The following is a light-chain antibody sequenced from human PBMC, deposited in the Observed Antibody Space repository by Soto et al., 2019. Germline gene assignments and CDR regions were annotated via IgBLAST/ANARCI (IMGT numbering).Light chain of an antibody. V-gene: IGLV2-14*03. CDR3: SSSTTVSKRSCF. CDR1: SGDIGSYNR. J-gene: IGLJ1*01. CDR2: DVT. Sequence: QSALTQPASVSGSPGQSITISCTGTSGDIGSYNRVSWYQQHPGKAPKLIIYDVTDRPSGVSHRFSGSKSGNTASLTISGVQAEDDAADYCSSSTTVSKRSCFFGTGTKLTVL.